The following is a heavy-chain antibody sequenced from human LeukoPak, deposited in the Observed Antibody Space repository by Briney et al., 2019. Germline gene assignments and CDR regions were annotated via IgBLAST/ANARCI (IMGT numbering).Heavy chain of an antibody. CDR3: ARGRDLFDS. CDR2: MSGRGDTS. Sequence: GGSLRLSCAASGFTFGTHAMTWVRQAPGKGLEWVSGMSGRGDTSYYADSVKGRFTISRDNAKNSLYLQMNSLRAEDTAVYYCARGRDLFDSWGQGTLVIVSS. V-gene: IGHV3-23*01. CDR1: GFTFGTHA. J-gene: IGHJ4*02.